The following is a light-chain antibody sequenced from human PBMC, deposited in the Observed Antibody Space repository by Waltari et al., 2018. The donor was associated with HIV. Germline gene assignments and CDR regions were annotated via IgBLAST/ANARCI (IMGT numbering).Light chain of an antibody. Sequence: HSVLTQPPAVSAAPGQKVTISCSGTTSNIRTNFVCWYQKLPGTTPKLLIFDNHKRPSGVSDRFSASTSATSATLDITGLHTGDEAEYYCGTWDTSLNAGVFGGGTKVSVL. CDR3: GTWDTSLNAGV. J-gene: IGLJ2*01. CDR1: TSNIRTNF. V-gene: IGLV1-51*01. CDR2: DNH.